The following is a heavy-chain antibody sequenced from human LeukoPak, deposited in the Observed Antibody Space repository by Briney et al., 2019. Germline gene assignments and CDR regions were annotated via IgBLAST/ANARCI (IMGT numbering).Heavy chain of an antibody. Sequence: GGSLRLSCAASGFTFSNYALTWVRQAAGGGLEWVSTITGSGGGTSYADSVKGRFTISRDNSKNTLYLQMNSLRAEDTAVYYCAKAVVGAVAFDYWGHGTLVTVSS. CDR1: GFTFSNYA. V-gene: IGHV3-23*01. CDR3: AKAVVGAVAFDY. J-gene: IGHJ4*01. D-gene: IGHD1-26*01. CDR2: ITGSGGGT.